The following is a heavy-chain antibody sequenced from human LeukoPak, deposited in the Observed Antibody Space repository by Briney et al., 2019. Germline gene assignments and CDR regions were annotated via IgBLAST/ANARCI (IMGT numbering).Heavy chain of an antibody. CDR3: AKASAVRGYYYYGMDV. D-gene: IGHD3-10*02. CDR2: IKQDGSEK. CDR1: GFTFSSYW. V-gene: IGHV3-7*03. J-gene: IGHJ6*02. Sequence: PGGSLRLSCAASGFTFSSYWMSWVRQAPGKGLEWVANIKQDGSEKYYVDSVKGRFTISRDNSKNTLYLQMNSLRAEDTAIYYCAKASAVRGYYYYGMDVWGQGTTVTVSS.